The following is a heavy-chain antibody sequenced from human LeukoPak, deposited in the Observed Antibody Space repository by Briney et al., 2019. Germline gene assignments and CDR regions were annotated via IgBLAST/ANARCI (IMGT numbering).Heavy chain of an antibody. CDR1: GGSISSYY. J-gene: IGHJ4*02. Sequence: TSETLSLTCTVSGGSISSYYWSWIRQPPGKGLEWIGYIYYSGSTNYNPSLKSRVTISVDTSKNQFSLKLSSVTAADTAVYYCARATGLPTYYYDSSGYYLRGKYFDYWGQGTLVTASS. D-gene: IGHD3-22*01. CDR2: IYYSGST. CDR3: ARATGLPTYYYDSSGYYLRGKYFDY. V-gene: IGHV4-59*12.